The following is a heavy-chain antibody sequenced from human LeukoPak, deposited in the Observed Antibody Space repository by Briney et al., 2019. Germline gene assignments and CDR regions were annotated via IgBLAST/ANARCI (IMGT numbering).Heavy chain of an antibody. CDR3: ARDREWEPTYYFDY. CDR1: GFTFSSYA. V-gene: IGHV3-30-3*01. Sequence: GGSLRLSCVASGFTFSSYAMHWVRQAPGKGLEWVAVISYDGSNKYYADSVKGRFTISRDNSKNTLYLQMNSLRAEDTAVYYCARDREWEPTYYFDYWGQGTLVTVSS. J-gene: IGHJ4*02. CDR2: ISYDGSNK. D-gene: IGHD1-26*01.